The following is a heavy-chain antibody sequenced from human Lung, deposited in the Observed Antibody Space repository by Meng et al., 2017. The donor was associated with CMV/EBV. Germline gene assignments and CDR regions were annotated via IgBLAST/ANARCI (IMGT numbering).Heavy chain of an antibody. Sequence: QLQPRESGPGRGQPSETLSPPCCVSGGSNSSISYYWGWIRQSPGKGLEWIGSIYFSGNTYYNPSLKSRVTMSVGTAQNKFSLTLRSVTAADTAVYYCVTETGYNYDNWGQGALVTVSS. J-gene: IGHJ4*02. CDR1: GGSNSSISYY. CDR3: VTETGYNYDN. CDR2: IYFSGNT. D-gene: IGHD5-24*01. V-gene: IGHV4-39*07.